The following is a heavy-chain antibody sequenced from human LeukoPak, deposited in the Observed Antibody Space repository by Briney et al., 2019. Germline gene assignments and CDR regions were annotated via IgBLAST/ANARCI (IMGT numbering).Heavy chain of an antibody. CDR1: GYRFYRYW. D-gene: IGHD5-12*01. J-gene: IGHJ4*02. V-gene: IGHV5-51*01. Sequence: GESPKISCSSSGYRFYRYWHDWVPQVSRKGLGWILVIYPGDSNSRYSPSLQGQVTISTDNSITTAYLQWSSLKASDTAMYYCARRAHRGAMITLDYWGQGTLVTVSS. CDR2: IYPGDSNS. CDR3: ARRAHRGAMITLDY.